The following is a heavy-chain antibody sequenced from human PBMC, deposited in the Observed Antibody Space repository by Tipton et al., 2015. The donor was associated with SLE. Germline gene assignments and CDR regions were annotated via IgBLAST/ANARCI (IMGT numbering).Heavy chain of an antibody. D-gene: IGHD2/OR15-2a*01. CDR1: GDSINNDYS. Sequence: TLSLTCSVSGDSINNDYSWGWIRQTPGKGLEWIGYVYTSGSPIYNPSLKSRVTISVDTSKNQVSLKLNSVTAADTAVYYCARTLGAIAHTVYGAFDIWGQGKMVTVSS. J-gene: IGHJ3*02. CDR3: ARTLGAIAHTVYGAFDI. V-gene: IGHV4-4*08. CDR2: VYTSGSP.